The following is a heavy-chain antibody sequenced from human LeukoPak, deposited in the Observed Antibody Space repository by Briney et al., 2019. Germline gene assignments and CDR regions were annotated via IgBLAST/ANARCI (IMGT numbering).Heavy chain of an antibody. CDR1: GGSISSYY. J-gene: IGHJ6*02. V-gene: IGHV4-59*01. CDR2: IYYSGST. CDR3: ARYQTSYYDFWSGYYTGIGDYYYGMDV. D-gene: IGHD3-3*01. Sequence: SETLSLTCTVSGGSISSYYWSWIRQPPGKGLEWIGYIYYSGSTNYNPSLKSRVTISVDTSKNQFSLKLSSVTAADTAAYYCARYQTSYYDFWSGYYTGIGDYYYGMDVWGQGTTVTVSS.